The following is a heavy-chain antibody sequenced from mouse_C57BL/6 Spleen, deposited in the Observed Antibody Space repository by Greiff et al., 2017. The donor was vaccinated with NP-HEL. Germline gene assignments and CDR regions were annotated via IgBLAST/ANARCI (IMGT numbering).Heavy chain of an antibody. V-gene: IGHV5-9-1*02. CDR2: ISSGGDYI. D-gene: IGHD3-2*01. CDR1: GFTFSSYA. J-gene: IGHJ3*01. Sequence: EVKVVESGEGLVKPGGSLKLSCAASGFTFSSYAMSWVRQTPEKRLEWVAYISSGGDYIYYADTVKGRFTISRDNARNTLYQQMSSLKSEDTAMYYCRRDDRWFAYWGQGTLVTVSA. CDR3: RRDDRWFAY.